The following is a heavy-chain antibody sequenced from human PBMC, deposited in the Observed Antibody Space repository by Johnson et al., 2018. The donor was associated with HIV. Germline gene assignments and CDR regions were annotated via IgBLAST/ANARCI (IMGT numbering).Heavy chain of an antibody. CDR2: ISYDGTNT. CDR3: ARDQRGDIIPTTYDAFDI. CDR1: GFSFSTYA. J-gene: IGHJ3*02. D-gene: IGHD5-12*01. Sequence: HLVESGGGVVQPGRSLRLSCAASGFSFSTYAMHWVRQAPGKGLEWLIVISYDGTNTYYADSVRGRFTISRDNSRNTVSLQMIILRPKDTAMYNCARDQRGDIIPTTYDAFDIWGQGTMVTVSS. V-gene: IGHV3-30*14.